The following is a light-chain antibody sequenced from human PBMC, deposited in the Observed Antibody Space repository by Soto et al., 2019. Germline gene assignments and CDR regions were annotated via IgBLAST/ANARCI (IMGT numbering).Light chain of an antibody. Sequence: DIQLTQSRSTLSASVGDRVTLTCLASQTISSWLAWYQQKPGKAPKLLIFKASSLQTGVPSKFSGSGSGTEFTLTISSLQPDDFATYYCQQYDSYPWTFGQGTKVDIK. V-gene: IGKV1-5*03. CDR2: KAS. CDR3: QQYDSYPWT. CDR1: QTISSW. J-gene: IGKJ1*01.